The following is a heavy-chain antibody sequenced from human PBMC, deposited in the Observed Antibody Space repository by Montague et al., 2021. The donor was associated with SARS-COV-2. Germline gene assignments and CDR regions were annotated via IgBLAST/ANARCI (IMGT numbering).Heavy chain of an antibody. CDR1: GGSISSYY. V-gene: IGHV4-59*01. Sequence: SETLSLTCTVSGGSISSYYWSWIRQPPGKGLGWIGCIYYSGSTNYNPSLKSRVTISVDTSKNQFSLKLSSVTAADTAVYYCARVSRITIFGVVGWFDPWGQGTLVTVSS. J-gene: IGHJ5*02. CDR3: ARVSRITIFGVVGWFDP. CDR2: IYYSGST. D-gene: IGHD3-3*01.